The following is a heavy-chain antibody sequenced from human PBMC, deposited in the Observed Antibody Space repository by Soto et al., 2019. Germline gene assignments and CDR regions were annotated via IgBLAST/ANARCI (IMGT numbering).Heavy chain of an antibody. J-gene: IGHJ5*02. Sequence: QGQLVQSGAEVKKPGSSVKVSCKASGGTLSNYGFSWVRQAPGQGLEWMGAFIPIFETAKYAQKFQGRVTITADESTSTVYMELSSLRYEDAAVYHCARVGYNNNGHMDWLDPWGQGTLDTVSS. D-gene: IGHD1-20*01. V-gene: IGHV1-69*01. CDR2: FIPIFETA. CDR3: ARVGYNNNGHMDWLDP. CDR1: GGTLSNYG.